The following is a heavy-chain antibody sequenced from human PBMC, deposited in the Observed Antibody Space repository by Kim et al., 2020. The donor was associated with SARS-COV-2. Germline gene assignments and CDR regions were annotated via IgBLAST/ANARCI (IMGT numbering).Heavy chain of an antibody. CDR3: AKDLESVVVTATLFGY. V-gene: IGHV3-23*01. CDR2: ITGSGGHT. CDR1: GFTFSNYA. J-gene: IGHJ4*02. Sequence: GGSLRLSCAASGFTFSNYAMSWVRQAPGKGLEWVSAITGSGGHTYYADSMKGRFTISRDNSKNTLYLQMKRLRAEDTPVYYCAKDLESVVVTATLFGYWGQGTLFIVSS. D-gene: IGHD2-21*02.